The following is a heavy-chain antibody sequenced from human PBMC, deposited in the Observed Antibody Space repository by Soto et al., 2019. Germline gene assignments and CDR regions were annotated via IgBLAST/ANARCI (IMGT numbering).Heavy chain of an antibody. CDR3: ARGPGATTGGY. CDR1: GGSFSGYY. CDR2: SNHSGIT. Sequence: QVQLQQWGAGLLKPSETLSLTCAVYGGSFSGYYWSWIRQPPGKGLEWIGESNHSGITNYNPSLKSRVTISVDTSKNQFSLKLSSVTAADTAVYYCARGPGATTGGYWGQGTLVTVSS. J-gene: IGHJ4*02. D-gene: IGHD1-26*01. V-gene: IGHV4-34*01.